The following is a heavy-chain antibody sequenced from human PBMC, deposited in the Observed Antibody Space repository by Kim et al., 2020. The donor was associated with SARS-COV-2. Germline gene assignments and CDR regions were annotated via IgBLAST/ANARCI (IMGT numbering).Heavy chain of an antibody. CDR3: VKGRDGYNDY. D-gene: IGHD5-12*01. J-gene: IGHJ4*02. Sequence: RTYNIDAVKGRITHTRDNTKTTVFLQMSSLRTEDTAIYYCVKGRDGYNDYWGQGTLVTVSS. V-gene: IGHV3-64D*06. CDR2: RT.